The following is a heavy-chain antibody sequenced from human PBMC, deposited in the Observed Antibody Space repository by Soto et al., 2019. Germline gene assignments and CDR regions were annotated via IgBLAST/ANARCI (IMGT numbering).Heavy chain of an antibody. CDR2: INPNSGGT. CDR3: ASLKGFSSSPDPYYYGMDV. J-gene: IGHJ6*02. V-gene: IGHV1-2*02. CDR1: GYTFTGYY. D-gene: IGHD6-6*01. Sequence: ASVKVSCKASGYTFTGYYMHWVRQAPGQGLEWMGWINPNSGGTNYAQKFQGRVTMTRDTSISTADMELSRLRSDDTAVYYCASLKGFSSSPDPYYYGMDVWGQGTTVTVSS.